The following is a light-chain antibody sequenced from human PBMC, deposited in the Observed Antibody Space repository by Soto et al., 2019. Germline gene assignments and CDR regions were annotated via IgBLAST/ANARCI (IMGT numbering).Light chain of an antibody. CDR3: QQFGSSPPRYT. CDR1: QSVDNNY. Sequence: EIALTQSPGTLSLSPGERATLSCRASQSVDNNYLAWYQQKPGQAPRLLIYGASSRTTGIPDRFSGSGSGTDFTLTISRLEPEDFAEYYCQQFGSSPPRYTFGQGTKLEIK. CDR2: GAS. V-gene: IGKV3-20*01. J-gene: IGKJ2*01.